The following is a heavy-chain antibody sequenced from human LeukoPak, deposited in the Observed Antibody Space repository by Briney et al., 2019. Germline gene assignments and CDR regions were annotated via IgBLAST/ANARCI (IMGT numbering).Heavy chain of an antibody. J-gene: IGHJ6*02. V-gene: IGHV1-46*01. CDR2: INPNGGST. D-gene: IGHD3-9*01. CDR3: ARANTYYDILTGYYDYYYYGMDV. CDR1: GYTFTSYY. Sequence: WASVKVSCKASGYTFTSYYMHWVRQAPGQGLEWMGIINPNGGSTSYAQKFQGRVTMTRDTSTSTVYMKLSSLRSEDTAVYYCARANTYYDILTGYYDYYYYGMDVWGQGTTVTVSS.